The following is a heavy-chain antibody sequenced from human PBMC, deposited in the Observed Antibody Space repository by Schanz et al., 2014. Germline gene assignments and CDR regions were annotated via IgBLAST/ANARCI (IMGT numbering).Heavy chain of an antibody. CDR1: GFTFNSYG. CDR2: ISGSDNYI. J-gene: IGHJ4*02. D-gene: IGHD1-26*01. CDR3: ARGARQYSGSYSPSDY. V-gene: IGHV3-21*05. Sequence: VQLVESGGGVVQPGRSLRLSCAASGFTFNSYGMHWVRQAPGKGLEWVSYISGSDNYINYADSVKGRFTISRDNAKNSLFLLMSSLRAEDSAVYYCARGARQYSGSYSPSDYWGQGTLVTVSS.